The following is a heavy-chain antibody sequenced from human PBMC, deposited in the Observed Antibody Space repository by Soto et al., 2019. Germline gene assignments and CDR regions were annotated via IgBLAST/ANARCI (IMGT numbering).Heavy chain of an antibody. J-gene: IGHJ6*02. CDR2: IYYSGST. Sequence: SETLSLTCTVSGGSISSSSYYWGWIRQPPGKGLEWIGSIYYSGSTYYNPSLKSRVTISEDTSKNQFSLKLSSVTAADTAVYYCAGRGYSGYAPAGHYYYGMDVWGQGTTVTVSS. D-gene: IGHD5-12*01. CDR1: GGSISSSSYY. V-gene: IGHV4-39*01. CDR3: AGRGYSGYAPAGHYYYGMDV.